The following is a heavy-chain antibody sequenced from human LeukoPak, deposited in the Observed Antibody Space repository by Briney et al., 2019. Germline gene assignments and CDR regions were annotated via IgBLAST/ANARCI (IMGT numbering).Heavy chain of an antibody. CDR2: ISWNSGSI. CDR3: ARDTNGMDV. V-gene: IGHV3-9*01. J-gene: IGHJ6*02. Sequence: GGSLRLSCAASGFTFDDYAMHWVRQAPGKGLEWVSGISWNSGSIGYADSVKGRFTISRDNAKNSLYLQMNSLRAEDTALYYCARDTNGMDVWGQGTTATVSS. CDR1: GFTFDDYA.